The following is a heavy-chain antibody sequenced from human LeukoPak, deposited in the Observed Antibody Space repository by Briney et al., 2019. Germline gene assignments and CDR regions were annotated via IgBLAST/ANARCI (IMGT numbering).Heavy chain of an antibody. V-gene: IGHV3-30*04. J-gene: IGHJ4*02. CDR1: GFKFDTYA. D-gene: IGHD6-19*01. Sequence: QAGGSLRLSCAPSGFKFDTYAMHWVRQAPGKGLEWVALISYDGGNIYYGDSVRGRFTISRDNDNNMLYLQMNSLRPEDTAVYYCARDPPFGNGWSQNFFDYWGQGTLVIVSS. CDR3: ARDPPFGNGWSQNFFDY. CDR2: ISYDGGNI.